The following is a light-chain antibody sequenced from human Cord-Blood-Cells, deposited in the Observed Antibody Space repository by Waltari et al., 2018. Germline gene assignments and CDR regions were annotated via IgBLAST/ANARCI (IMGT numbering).Light chain of an antibody. V-gene: IGLV2-11*01. CDR1: SSVVGGYNY. J-gene: IGLJ3*02. CDR3: CSYAGSYTLV. CDR2: DVS. Sequence: QSPLTQPRSVSGSPGQSVTISCTGTSSVVGGYNYVSWYQQHPGKAPKLMIYDVSKRPSGVPDRFSGSKSGNTASLTISGLQAEDEADYYCCSYAGSYTLVFGGGTKLTVL.